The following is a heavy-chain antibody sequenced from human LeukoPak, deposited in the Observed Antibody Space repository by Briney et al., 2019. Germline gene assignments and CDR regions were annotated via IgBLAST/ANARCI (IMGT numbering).Heavy chain of an antibody. CDR3: ARAAMTTVTFYYYYYIDV. V-gene: IGHV3-53*01. CDR2: IYSGGST. J-gene: IGHJ6*03. D-gene: IGHD4-11*01. CDR1: GFTVSSNY. Sequence: GGSLRLSCAASGFTVSSNYMSWVRQAPGKGLEWVSVIYSGGSTYYADSVKGRFTISRDNSKNTLYLQMNSLRAEDTAVYYCARAAMTTVTFYYYYYIDVWGKGTTVTVSS.